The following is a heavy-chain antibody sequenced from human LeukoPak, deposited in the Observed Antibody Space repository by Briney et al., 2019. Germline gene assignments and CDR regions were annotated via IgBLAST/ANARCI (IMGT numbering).Heavy chain of an antibody. Sequence: SETLSLTCAVYGGSFSGYYWSWIRQPPGKGLEWIGEVNHSGSTNYNPSLKSRVTISVDTSKNQFSLKLSSVTAADTAVYYCARRAVVPATYPNDAFDIWGQWTMVTVSS. CDR2: VNHSGST. CDR3: ARRAVVPATYPNDAFDI. V-gene: IGHV4-34*01. J-gene: IGHJ3*02. D-gene: IGHD2-2*01. CDR1: GGSFSGYY.